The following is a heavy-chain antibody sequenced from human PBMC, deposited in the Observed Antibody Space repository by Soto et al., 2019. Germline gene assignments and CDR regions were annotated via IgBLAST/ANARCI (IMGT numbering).Heavy chain of an antibody. CDR1: GYTFTSYA. CDR3: ARGVKIMITFGGVIPNGVVDY. J-gene: IGHJ4*02. D-gene: IGHD3-16*02. Sequence: QVQLVQSGAEVKKPGASVKVSCKASGYTFTSYAMHWVRQAPGQRLEWMGWINAGNGNTKYSQKFQGRVTITRDTSESTAYMELSSLRSEDTAVYYCARGVKIMITFGGVIPNGVVDYWGQGTLVTVSS. CDR2: INAGNGNT. V-gene: IGHV1-3*01.